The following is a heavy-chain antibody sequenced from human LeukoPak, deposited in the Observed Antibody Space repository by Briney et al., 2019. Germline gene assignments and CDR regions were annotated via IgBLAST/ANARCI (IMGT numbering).Heavy chain of an antibody. CDR3: GSIGSSWYEDY. CDR2: ISWNSGGI. CDR1: GFTFDDYA. Sequence: PGGSLRLSCAASGFTFDDYAMHWVRQAPGKGLEWVSGISWNSGGIGYADSVKGRFTISRDNAKNSLYLQMNSLRAEDTAVYYCGSIGSSWYEDYCGQGTLVTVSS. V-gene: IGHV3-9*01. J-gene: IGHJ4*02. D-gene: IGHD6-13*01.